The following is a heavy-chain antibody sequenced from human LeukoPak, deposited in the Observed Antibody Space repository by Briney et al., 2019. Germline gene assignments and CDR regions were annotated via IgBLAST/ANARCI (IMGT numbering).Heavy chain of an antibody. J-gene: IGHJ6*02. V-gene: IGHV4-34*01. CDR2: INHSGST. CDR3: ARGPSSWYYYYYGMDV. Sequence: SETLSLTCAVYGGSFSGYYWSWIRQPPGKGLEWIGEINHSGSTNYNPSLKSRVTISVDTSKNQFSLKLSSVTAADTAVYYCARGPSSWYYYYYGMDVWGQGTTVTDSS. CDR1: GGSFSGYY. D-gene: IGHD6-13*01.